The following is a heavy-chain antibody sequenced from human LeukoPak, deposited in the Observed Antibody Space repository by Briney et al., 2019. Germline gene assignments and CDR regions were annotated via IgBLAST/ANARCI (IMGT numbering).Heavy chain of an antibody. J-gene: IGHJ3*02. V-gene: IGHV4-39*01. D-gene: IGHD2-15*01. Sequence: SETLSLTCTVSGVDIYSSTYYWAWIRQPPGKGLEFIGSIYYNEDTYSNPSLKSRLTISVDTSTNQFSLRLNSVTAADTAVYFCARQLAAGNDAFDIWGQGTMVTVSS. CDR3: ARQLAAGNDAFDI. CDR1: GVDIYSSTYY. CDR2: IYYNEDT.